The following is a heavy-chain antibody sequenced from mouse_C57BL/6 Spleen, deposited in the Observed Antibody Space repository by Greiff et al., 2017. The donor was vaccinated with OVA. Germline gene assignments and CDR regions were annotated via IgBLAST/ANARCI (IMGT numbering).Heavy chain of an antibody. CDR2: IDPSDSYT. CDR3: ARGGITTVVDAMDY. D-gene: IGHD1-1*01. Sequence: QVQLQQPGAELVMPGASVKLSCKASSYTFTSYWMHWVKQRPGQGLEWIGEIDPSDSYTNYNQKFKGKSTLTVDKSSSTAYMQLSSLTSEDSAVYYCARGGITTVVDAMDYWGQGTSVTVSS. CDR1: SYTFTSYW. J-gene: IGHJ4*01. V-gene: IGHV1-69*01.